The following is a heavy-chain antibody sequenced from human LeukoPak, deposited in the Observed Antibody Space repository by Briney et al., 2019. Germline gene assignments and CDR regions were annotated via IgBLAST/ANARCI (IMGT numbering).Heavy chain of an antibody. Sequence: PGGSLRLSCVASGFTFSSYWMSWVRQAPGKGLGWVANIKQDGSEIYYVDSVKGRFTISRDNAKNSVYLHMNSLRAEDTAVYYCARDKVVGPTKFDSWGQGTLVTVSS. CDR2: IKQDGSEI. D-gene: IGHD1-26*01. CDR1: GFTFSSYW. V-gene: IGHV3-7*01. CDR3: ARDKVVGPTKFDS. J-gene: IGHJ5*01.